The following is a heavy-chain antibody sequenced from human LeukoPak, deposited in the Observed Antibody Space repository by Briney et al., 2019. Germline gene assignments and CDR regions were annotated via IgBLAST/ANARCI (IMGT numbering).Heavy chain of an antibody. CDR2: IYPGDSDT. V-gene: IGHV5-51*01. D-gene: IGHD3-22*01. CDR1: GYSFTSYW. Sequence: GESLQISCKGSGYSFTSYWIGWVRQMPGKGLEWMGIIYPGDSDTRYSPSFQGQVTISADKSISTAYLQWSSLKASDTAMYYCARRHYYDSSGSNAFDIWGQGTMVTVSS. CDR3: ARRHYYDSSGSNAFDI. J-gene: IGHJ3*02.